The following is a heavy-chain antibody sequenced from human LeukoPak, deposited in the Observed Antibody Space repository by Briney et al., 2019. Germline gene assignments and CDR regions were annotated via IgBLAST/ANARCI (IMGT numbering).Heavy chain of an antibody. CDR1: GGSMSSYY. D-gene: IGHD5-24*01. CDR3: ARGARAGYNLEPFDY. V-gene: IGHV4-59*08. CDR2: IYYSGST. Sequence: SETLSLTCTVSGGSMSSYYWSWIRQPPGKGLGWIGYIYYSGSTKYNPSLKSRVTISVDTSKTQFSLKLSSVTAADTAVYYCARGARAGYNLEPFDYWGQGTLATVSS. J-gene: IGHJ4*02.